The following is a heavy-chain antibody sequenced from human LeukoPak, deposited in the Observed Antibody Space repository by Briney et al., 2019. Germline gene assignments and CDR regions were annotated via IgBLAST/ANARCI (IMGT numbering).Heavy chain of an antibody. CDR3: AGYSYGHRFVDY. Sequence: SETLSLTCTVSGGSISSYYWSWIRQPAGKGLEWIGRIYTSGITNYNPSLKSRVTMSVDTSKNQFSLKLSSVTAADTAVYYCAGYSYGHRFVDYWGQGTLVTVSS. D-gene: IGHD5-18*01. J-gene: IGHJ4*02. CDR2: IYTSGIT. CDR1: GGSISSYY. V-gene: IGHV4-4*07.